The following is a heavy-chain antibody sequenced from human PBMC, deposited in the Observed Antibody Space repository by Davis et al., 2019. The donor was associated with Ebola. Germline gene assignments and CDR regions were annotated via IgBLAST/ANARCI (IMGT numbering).Heavy chain of an antibody. CDR1: GFSFSSYW. J-gene: IGHJ4*02. V-gene: IGHV3-7*01. Sequence: GESLKISCAASGFSFSSYWMSWVRQAPGKGLEWVANVRQDGSGKYYVDSVKGRFTISRDNAKDSLYLQMNSLRAEDTAVYYCTRRIAESATGGYFDHWGQGTLVTVSS. CDR2: VRQDGSGK. D-gene: IGHD6-13*01. CDR3: TRRIAESATGGYFDH.